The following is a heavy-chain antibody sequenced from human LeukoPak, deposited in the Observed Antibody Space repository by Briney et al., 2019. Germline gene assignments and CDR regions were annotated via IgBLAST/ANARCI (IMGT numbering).Heavy chain of an antibody. Sequence: SVKVSCKASGGTFSSYTISWVRQAPVQGLEWMGRIIPILGIANYAQKFQGRVTITADKSTSTAYMELSSLRSEDTAVYYCAEGSSTSCYAYWGQGTLVTVSS. CDR3: AEGSSTSCYAY. J-gene: IGHJ4*02. V-gene: IGHV1-69*02. CDR1: GGTFSSYT. D-gene: IGHD2-2*01. CDR2: IIPILGIA.